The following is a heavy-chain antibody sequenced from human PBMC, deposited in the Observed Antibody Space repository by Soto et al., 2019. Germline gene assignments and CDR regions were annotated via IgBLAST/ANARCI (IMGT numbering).Heavy chain of an antibody. CDR2: ISGSGGST. CDR1: GFTFSSYA. V-gene: IGHV3-23*01. CDR3: AKDSSIAARSYNWFDP. D-gene: IGHD6-6*01. Sequence: GGSLRLSCAASGFTFSSYAMSWVRQAPGKGLEWVSAISGSGGSTYYADSVKGRFTISRDNSKNTLYLQMNSLRAEDTAVYYCAKDSSIAARSYNWFDPWGQGTLVTVSS. J-gene: IGHJ5*02.